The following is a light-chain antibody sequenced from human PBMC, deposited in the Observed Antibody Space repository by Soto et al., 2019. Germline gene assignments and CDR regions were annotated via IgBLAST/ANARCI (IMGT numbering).Light chain of an antibody. V-gene: IGLV2-8*01. J-gene: IGLJ3*02. CDR3: SSYAGSTKWV. Sequence: QSALTRPPSASGSPGQSVAISCTGTSSDVGAYNHVSWYQQQPGKAPKLIICEVNKRPSGVPDRFSGSKSGNTASLTVSGLQAEDEADYYCSSYAGSTKWVFGGGTKLTVL. CDR1: SSDVGAYNH. CDR2: EVN.